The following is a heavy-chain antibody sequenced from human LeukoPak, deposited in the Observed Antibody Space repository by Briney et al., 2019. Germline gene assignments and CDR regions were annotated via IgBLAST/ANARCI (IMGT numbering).Heavy chain of an antibody. CDR1: GGSFSGYY. Sequence: KPSETLSLTCAVYGGSFSGYYWSWIRQPPGKGLEWIGEINHSGSTNYNPSLKSRVTISVDTSKNQFSLKLSSVTAADTAVYYCARRRTPLNYRGYSGYDYGFDYWGQGTLVTVSS. D-gene: IGHD5-12*01. J-gene: IGHJ4*02. V-gene: IGHV4-34*01. CDR2: INHSGST. CDR3: ARRRTPLNYRGYSGYDYGFDY.